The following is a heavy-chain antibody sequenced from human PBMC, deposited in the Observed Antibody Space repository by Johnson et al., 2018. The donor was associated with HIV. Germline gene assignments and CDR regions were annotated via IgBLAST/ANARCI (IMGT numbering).Heavy chain of an antibody. D-gene: IGHD3-16*02. J-gene: IGHJ3*02. CDR3: ARSLGGKLSLYSYGSDVFDI. CDR2: IRYDGSNK. Sequence: QVQLVESGGGVVQPGGSLRLSCAASGFTFSSYGMHWVRQAPGKGLEWVAFIRYDGSNKYYADSVKGRFTISRDNSKNTVYLQMNSLRTEDTAVYYCARSLGGKLSLYSYGSDVFDIWGQGTMVTVSS. CDR1: GFTFSSYG. V-gene: IGHV3-30*02.